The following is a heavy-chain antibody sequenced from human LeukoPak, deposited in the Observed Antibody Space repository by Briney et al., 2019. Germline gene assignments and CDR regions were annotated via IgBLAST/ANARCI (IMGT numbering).Heavy chain of an antibody. V-gene: IGHV3-33*01. CDR3: ARWDIPTADIDY. Sequence: GGPLRLSCAASGFTFSSYGMHWVRQAPGKGLEWVAVIRFDESHRYYADSVKGRFTISRDNSKNTLSLQMNSLRAEDTALYYCARWDIPTADIDYWGQGTLVTVSS. CDR1: GFTFSSYG. J-gene: IGHJ4*02. D-gene: IGHD6-13*01. CDR2: IRFDESHR.